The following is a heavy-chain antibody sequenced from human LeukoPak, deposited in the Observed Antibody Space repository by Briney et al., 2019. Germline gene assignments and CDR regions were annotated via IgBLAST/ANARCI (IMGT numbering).Heavy chain of an antibody. CDR2: IGGSDGST. V-gene: IGHV3-23*01. D-gene: IGHD3-22*01. Sequence: GGSLRLSCVASGFTFSTHAMSWVRLAPGKGLEWVSAIGGSDGSTYYADSVKGRFTISRDNSKDTLYLQVNSLRVEDTATYYCAKRDSSGSYPYYFDYWGQGTLVTVSS. J-gene: IGHJ4*02. CDR3: AKRDSSGSYPYYFDY. CDR1: GFTFSTHA.